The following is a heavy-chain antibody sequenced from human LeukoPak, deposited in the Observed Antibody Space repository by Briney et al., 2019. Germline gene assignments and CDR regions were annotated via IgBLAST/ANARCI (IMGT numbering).Heavy chain of an antibody. CDR1: GFIFSHYG. J-gene: IGHJ4*02. CDR3: ARRAGEYSHPYDY. CDR2: IYSGGNT. V-gene: IGHV3-53*01. Sequence: GGTLRLSCAASGFIFSHYGMNWVRQAPGKGLEWVSFIYSGGNTHYSDSVKGRFTISRDNSKNTLYLQMNSLRADDTAVYYCARRAGEYSHPYDYWGQGTLVTVSS. D-gene: IGHD4-17*01.